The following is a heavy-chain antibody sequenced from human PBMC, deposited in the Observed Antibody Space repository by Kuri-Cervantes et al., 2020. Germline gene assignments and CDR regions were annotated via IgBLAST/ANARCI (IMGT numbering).Heavy chain of an antibody. CDR2: IKQDGSEK. CDR1: AFTSSSYA. CDR3: ARDVGRITVIVVEYGMDV. J-gene: IGHJ6*02. Sequence: AGSLRLSCAASAFTSSSYAMHWVRQAPGEGLEWVANIKQDGSEKYYVDSVKGRFTISRDNAKNSLYLQMNSLRAEDTAVYYCARDVGRITVIVVEYGMDVWGQGTTVTVSS. V-gene: IGHV3-7*01. D-gene: IGHD3-22*01.